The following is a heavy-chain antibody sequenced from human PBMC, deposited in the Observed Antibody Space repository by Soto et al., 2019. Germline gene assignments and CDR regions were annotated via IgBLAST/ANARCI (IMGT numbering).Heavy chain of an antibody. CDR1: GFTFSSYY. D-gene: IGHD1-26*01. Sequence: EVQLVESGGGLVQPGGSLRLSCAASGFTFSSYYMSWVRQAQGKGLEWVANVNEDGSEKYYVDSVKGRFTVSRDNAKNSLYLQMNSLRAEDTAVYYCAKWEGAGSDYWGQGTLVTVSS. CDR3: AKWEGAGSDY. V-gene: IGHV3-7*01. J-gene: IGHJ4*02. CDR2: VNEDGSEK.